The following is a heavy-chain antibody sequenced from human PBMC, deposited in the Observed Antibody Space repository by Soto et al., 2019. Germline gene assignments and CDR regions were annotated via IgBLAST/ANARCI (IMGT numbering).Heavy chain of an antibody. CDR1: GGSISSSNW. Sequence: PSETLSLTCAVSGGSISSSNWWSWVRQSPGKGLEWIGYIYYSGSTYYNPSLKSRVTISVDTSKNQFSLKLSSVTAADTAVYYCARSVFPWGQGTLVTVS. J-gene: IGHJ5*02. CDR2: IYYSGST. V-gene: IGHV4-4*02. CDR3: ARSVFP.